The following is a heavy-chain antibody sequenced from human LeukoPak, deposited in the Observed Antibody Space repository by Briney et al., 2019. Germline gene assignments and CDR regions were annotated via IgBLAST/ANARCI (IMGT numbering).Heavy chain of an antibody. D-gene: IGHD3-3*01. V-gene: IGHV1-69*04. CDR2: IIPILGMA. Sequence: ASVKVSCKASGGTFSSYAISWVRQAPGQGLEWMGRIIPILGMANYAQKFQGRVTITADKSTSTAYMELSSLRSEDTAVYYCARDQRGFWSGYYYYYYMDVWGKGTTVTVSS. J-gene: IGHJ6*03. CDR3: ARDQRGFWSGYYYYYYMDV. CDR1: GGTFSSYA.